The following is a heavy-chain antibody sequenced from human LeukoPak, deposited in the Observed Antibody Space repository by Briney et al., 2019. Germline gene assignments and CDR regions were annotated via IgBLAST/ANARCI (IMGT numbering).Heavy chain of an antibody. CDR1: GGSISSYY. Sequence: PSETLSLTCTVSGGSISSYYWSWIRQPPGKGLEWIGYIYYSGSTNYNPSLKSRVTISVDTSKNQFSPKLSSVTAADTAVYYCARGTGTYYYDSSGYYYVVEAADYWGQGTLVTVSS. J-gene: IGHJ4*02. V-gene: IGHV4-59*01. CDR3: ARGTGTYYYDSSGYYYVVEAADY. CDR2: IYYSGST. D-gene: IGHD3-22*01.